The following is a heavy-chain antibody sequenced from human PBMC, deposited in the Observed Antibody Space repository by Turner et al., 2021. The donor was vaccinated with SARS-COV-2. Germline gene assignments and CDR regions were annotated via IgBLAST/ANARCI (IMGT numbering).Heavy chain of an antibody. D-gene: IGHD5-12*01. CDR3: ASDSWIICVDI. J-gene: IGHJ4*02. Sequence: HVHLAQSGAAVKKPGASVKVSCKAYGFTFTDYHIHWVRQAPGHGLVRWVLLNTNTGCNNYELRFQVRVTMAADASVTEVDMEMSSRTSNDMAVYSCASDSWIICVDIWGEGTLVTVSS. CDR1: GFTFTDYH. CDR2: LNTNTGCN. V-gene: IGHV1-2*02.